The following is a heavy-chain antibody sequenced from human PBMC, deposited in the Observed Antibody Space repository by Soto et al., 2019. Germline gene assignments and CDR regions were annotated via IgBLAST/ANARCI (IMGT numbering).Heavy chain of an antibody. D-gene: IGHD3-10*01. CDR2: ISGSGGST. Sequence: EVQLLESGGGLVQPGGSLRLSCAASGFTFSSYVMSWVRQAPGKGLEWVSAISGSGGSTYYADSVKGRFTISRDNSKNTLYLQMNSLRAEDTAVYYCAKVNSMVRGVIKPYWFDPWGQGTLVTVSS. J-gene: IGHJ5*02. CDR1: GFTFSSYV. V-gene: IGHV3-23*01. CDR3: AKVNSMVRGVIKPYWFDP.